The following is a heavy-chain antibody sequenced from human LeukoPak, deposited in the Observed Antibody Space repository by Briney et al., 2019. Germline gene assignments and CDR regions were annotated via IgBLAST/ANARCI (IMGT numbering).Heavy chain of an antibody. V-gene: IGHV3-30*04. CDR1: GFTFSSYA. CDR2: ISYDGSNK. D-gene: IGHD3-22*01. CDR3: ARGSYDSSDFEYFQH. Sequence: GGSLRLSCAASGFTFSSYAMHWVRQAPGKGLEWVAVISYDGSNKYYADSVKGRFTISRDNSKNTLYLQMNSLRAEDTAVYYCARGSYDSSDFEYFQHWGQGTLVTVSS. J-gene: IGHJ1*01.